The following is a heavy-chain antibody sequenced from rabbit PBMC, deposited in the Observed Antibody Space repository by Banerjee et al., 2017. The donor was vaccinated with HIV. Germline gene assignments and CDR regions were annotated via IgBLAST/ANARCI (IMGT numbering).Heavy chain of an antibody. V-gene: IGHV1S40*01. CDR3: ARAYDGSTYYFNL. CDR2: IYAGSSGST. D-gene: IGHD4-2*01. Sequence: QSLEESGGDLVKPGASLTLTCTASGFSFSSSYYMSWVRQAPGKGLEWIAWIYAGSSGSTYYASWAKGRFTISKTSSTTVTLQMTGLTAADTATYFCARAYDGSTYYFNLWGPGTLVT. CDR1: GFSFSSSYY. J-gene: IGHJ4*01.